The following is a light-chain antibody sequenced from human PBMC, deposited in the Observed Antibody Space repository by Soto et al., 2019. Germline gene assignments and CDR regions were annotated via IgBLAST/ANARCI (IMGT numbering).Light chain of an antibody. CDR2: SNS. V-gene: IGLV1-44*01. Sequence: QSVLTQPPSASGTPGQRVSISCSGSSSNIASNTVNWYQQLPGTAPKVLIYSNSQRPSGVPDRFSGSKSGTSASLAISGLQSEDEADYYCASWDDSLNGWVFGGGTKLTVL. CDR3: ASWDDSLNGWV. CDR1: SSNIASNT. J-gene: IGLJ3*02.